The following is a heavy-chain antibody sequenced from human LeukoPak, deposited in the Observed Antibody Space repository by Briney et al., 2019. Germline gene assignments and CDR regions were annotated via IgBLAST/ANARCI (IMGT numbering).Heavy chain of an antibody. CDR3: ARQKGVAARPHYMDV. CDR1: GGSISSSSYY. D-gene: IGHD6-6*01. J-gene: IGHJ6*03. CDR2: IYYSGST. V-gene: IGHV4-39*01. Sequence: SETLSLTCTVSGGSISSSSYYWGWIRQPPGKGLEWIGSIYYSGSTYYNPSLKSRVTISVDTSKNQFSLKLSSVTAADTAVYYCARQKGVAARPHYMDVWGKGTTVTVSS.